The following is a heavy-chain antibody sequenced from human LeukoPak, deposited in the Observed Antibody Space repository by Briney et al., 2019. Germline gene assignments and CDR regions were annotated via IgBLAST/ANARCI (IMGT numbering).Heavy chain of an antibody. CDR2: INHSGST. J-gene: IGHJ4*02. V-gene: IGHV4-34*01. CDR1: GGSFSGYY. CDR3: ARVFYYYDSSGYYYDDY. Sequence: KPSETLSLTCAVYGGSFSGYYWSWIRQPPGKGLEWIGEINHSGSTNYNPSLKSRVTISVDTSKNQFSLKLSSVTAADTAVYYCARVFYYYDSSGYYYDDYWGQGTLVTVSS. D-gene: IGHD3-22*01.